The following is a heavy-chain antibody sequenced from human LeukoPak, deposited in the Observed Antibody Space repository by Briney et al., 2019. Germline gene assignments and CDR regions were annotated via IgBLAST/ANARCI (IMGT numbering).Heavy chain of an antibody. CDR1: GGTFSTHR. CDR3: ATDAPSETAMASAFDI. V-gene: IGHV1-69*13. D-gene: IGHD5-18*01. Sequence: SVKVSCKAYGGTFSTHRISWVRQAPGQGLEWLGGVIPIFGTAHYAEKFQGRVTITADVSTSTAYVEVTSLRSEDTAVYYCATDAPSETAMASAFDIWGQGTMVTVSP. CDR2: VIPIFGTA. J-gene: IGHJ3*02.